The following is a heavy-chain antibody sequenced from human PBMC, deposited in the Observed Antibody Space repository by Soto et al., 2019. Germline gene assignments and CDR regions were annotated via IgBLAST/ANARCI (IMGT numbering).Heavy chain of an antibody. Sequence: QITLKESGPTRVKPTQTLTLTCTFSGFSLSTSGLGVGWIRQPPGKALEWLVVLYWDDDKRYSPSLQNRLTITKDTSNNHVNLTLTYLDPVETATYYGAHRSLSSGTYWDGGYFDYWGQGTLVTVSS. J-gene: IGHJ4*02. CDR2: LYWDDDK. D-gene: IGHD1-26*01. V-gene: IGHV2-5*02. CDR3: AHRSLSSGTYWDGGYFDY. CDR1: GFSLSTSGLG.